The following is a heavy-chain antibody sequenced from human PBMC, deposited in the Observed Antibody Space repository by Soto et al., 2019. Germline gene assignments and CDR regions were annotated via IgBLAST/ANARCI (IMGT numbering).Heavy chain of an antibody. D-gene: IGHD3-22*01. Sequence: GGSLRLSCAASGFTFSSYAMHWVRQAPGKGLEWVAVISYDGSNKYYADSVKGRFTISRDNSKNTLYLQMNSLRAEDTAVYYCARPFTMIVVATEFDYWGQGTLVTVSS. J-gene: IGHJ4*02. CDR2: ISYDGSNK. V-gene: IGHV3-30-3*01. CDR1: GFTFSSYA. CDR3: ARPFTMIVVATEFDY.